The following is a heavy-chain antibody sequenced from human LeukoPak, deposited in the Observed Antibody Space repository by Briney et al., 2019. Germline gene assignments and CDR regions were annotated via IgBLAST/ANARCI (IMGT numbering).Heavy chain of an antibody. CDR1: GGSFSGYY. CDR3: ARRKGSYGYWFDP. CDR2: INHSGST. D-gene: IGHD3-16*01. J-gene: IGHJ5*02. Sequence: PSETLSLTCAVYGGSFSGYYWSWIRQPPGKGLEWIGEINHSGSTNYNPSLKSRVTISVDTSKNQFSLKLSSVTAADTAVYYCARRKGSYGYWFDPWGQGTLVTVSS. V-gene: IGHV4-34*01.